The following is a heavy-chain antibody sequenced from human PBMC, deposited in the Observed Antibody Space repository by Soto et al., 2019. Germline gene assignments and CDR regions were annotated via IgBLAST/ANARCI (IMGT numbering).Heavy chain of an antibody. J-gene: IGHJ4*02. CDR2: IYYSGST. V-gene: IGHV4-31*03. D-gene: IGHD6-13*01. CDR1: GGSISSGGYY. CDR3: AREVSLAAAGQWNYFDY. Sequence: PSETLSLTCTVSGGSISSGGYYWSWIRQHPGKGLEWIGYIYYSGSTYYNPSLKSRVTISVDTSKNQSSLKLSSVTAADTAVYYCAREVSLAAAGQWNYFDYWGQGTLVTVSS.